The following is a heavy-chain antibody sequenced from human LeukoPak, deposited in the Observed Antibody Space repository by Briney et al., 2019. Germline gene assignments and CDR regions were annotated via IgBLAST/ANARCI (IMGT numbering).Heavy chain of an antibody. CDR3: ARGDFWSGYYLDY. CDR2: IYYSGST. CDR1: GGSISISSYY. J-gene: IGHJ4*02. V-gene: IGHV4-39*07. D-gene: IGHD3-3*01. Sequence: SETLSLTCTVPGGSISISSYYWGWIRQPPGKGLEWLGSIYYSGSTYYNPSLKSRVTISVDTSKNQFSPKLSSVTAADTAVYYCARGDFWSGYYLDYWGQGTLVTVSS.